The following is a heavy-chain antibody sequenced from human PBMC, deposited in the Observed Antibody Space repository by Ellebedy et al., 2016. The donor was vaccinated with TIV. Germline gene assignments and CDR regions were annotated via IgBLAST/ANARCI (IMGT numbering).Heavy chain of an antibody. V-gene: IGHV3-7*01. J-gene: IGHJ6*02. CDR2: IKYDGSET. Sequence: GESLKISCAASGFSFSRFWMTWVRQAPGKGLEWVANIKYDGSETYYGDPVKGRFTISRDNAKNSLYLQMNSLRAEDTAVYYCARDLRGYSSSWYSLGYYYYGMDVWGQGTTVTVSS. D-gene: IGHD6-13*01. CDR3: ARDLRGYSSSWYSLGYYYYGMDV. CDR1: GFSFSRFW.